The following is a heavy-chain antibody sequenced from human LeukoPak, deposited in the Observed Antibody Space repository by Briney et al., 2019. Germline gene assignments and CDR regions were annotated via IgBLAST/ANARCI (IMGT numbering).Heavy chain of an antibody. V-gene: IGHV1-2*06. D-gene: IGHD5-12*01. J-gene: IGHJ3*01. Sequence: GASVKVSCKASGYTFTAYYMHWVRQVPGQGLEWMGRINPNSGDTDYAQKFQGRVIMTRDTPISTAYMEVSRLRSDDTAVYYCARVDSGHDYGPSWGQGTTVTVSS. CDR1: GYTFTAYY. CDR2: INPNSGDT. CDR3: ARVDSGHDYGPS.